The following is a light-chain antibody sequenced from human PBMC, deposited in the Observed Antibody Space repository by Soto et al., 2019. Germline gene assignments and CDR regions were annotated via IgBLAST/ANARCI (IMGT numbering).Light chain of an antibody. CDR2: KAS. CDR3: QQYNSYSSLT. CDR1: QSISSW. J-gene: IGKJ4*01. Sequence: DIQMTQSPSTLSASVGDRVTITCRASQSISSWLAWYQQKPGKAPKLLIYKASSLESGVPSRFSGSGSGTESTLTISSLQPDDFATYYCQQYNSYSSLTFGGGTKVDIK. V-gene: IGKV1-5*03.